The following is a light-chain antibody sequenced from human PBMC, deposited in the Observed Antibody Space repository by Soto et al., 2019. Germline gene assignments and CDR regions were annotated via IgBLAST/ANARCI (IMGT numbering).Light chain of an antibody. J-gene: IGKJ1*01. CDR2: GAS. V-gene: IGKV3-20*01. Sequence: EIVLSQSPGTLSLSPGERPTLSCSASQIVSISYLAWYQQKPGQAPRLLIYGASNRATGIPDRFSGSGSGTDFTLTISRLEPEDFAVYYCQQYGSSGTFGQGTKVDIK. CDR1: QIVSISY. CDR3: QQYGSSGT.